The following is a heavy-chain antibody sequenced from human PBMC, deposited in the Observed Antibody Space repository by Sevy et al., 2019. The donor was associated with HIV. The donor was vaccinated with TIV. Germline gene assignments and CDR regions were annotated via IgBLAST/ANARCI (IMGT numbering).Heavy chain of an antibody. CDR2: ISYDGSNK. CDR1: GFTFSSYA. J-gene: IGHJ4*02. CDR3: ARDRGXGKXVFXXY. D-gene: IGHD3-10*01. V-gene: IGHV3-30-3*01. Sequence: GSLRLSCAASGFTFSSYAMHWVRQAPGKGLEWVAVISYDGSNKYYADSVKGRFTISRDNSKNTLYLQMNSLRTEDTAVYYCARDRGXGKXVFXXYWGQGTLVTVSS.